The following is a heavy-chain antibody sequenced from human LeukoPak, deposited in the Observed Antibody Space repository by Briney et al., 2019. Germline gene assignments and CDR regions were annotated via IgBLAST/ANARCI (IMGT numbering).Heavy chain of an antibody. Sequence: ASVTVSFTASGYTLTDYYLHWVRQAPGQGLEWMGRINPNSGGSNYAQKFQGRVTMTRDTSISMVYMELSSLRSDDTAVYYCAGGLRYTCEYWGQGTLVTVSS. J-gene: IGHJ4*02. CDR1: GYTLTDYY. CDR3: AGGLRYTCEY. D-gene: IGHD1-14*01. CDR2: INPNSGGS. V-gene: IGHV1-2*06.